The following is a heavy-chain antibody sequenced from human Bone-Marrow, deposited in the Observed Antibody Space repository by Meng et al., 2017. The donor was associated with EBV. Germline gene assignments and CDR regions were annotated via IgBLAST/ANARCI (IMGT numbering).Heavy chain of an antibody. V-gene: IGHV1-2*06. D-gene: IGHD3-3*01. Sequence: QVQLVQSGADVKKPGASVKVSCKASGYTFSGYYMHWVRQAPGQGLEWMGRINPNSGGTNYAQKFQGRVTMSRDTSISTAYMELSRLRSDDTALYYCARDLTNDYFDYWGQGTLVTVSS. CDR2: INPNSGGT. CDR1: GYTFSGYY. CDR3: ARDLTNDYFDY. J-gene: IGHJ4*02.